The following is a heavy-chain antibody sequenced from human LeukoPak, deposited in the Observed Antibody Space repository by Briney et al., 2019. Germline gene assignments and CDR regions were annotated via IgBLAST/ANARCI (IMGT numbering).Heavy chain of an antibody. CDR1: GGSISSSSYY. CDR2: IYYGGST. Sequence: PSETLSLTCTVSGGSISSSSYYWGWIRQPPGKGLEWIGSIYYGGSTYYNPSLKSRVSISVDTSKNQFSLKLSSVTAADTAVYYCARGGAPGHPYYYYMDVWGKGTTVTVSS. J-gene: IGHJ6*03. CDR3: ARGGAPGHPYYYYMDV. V-gene: IGHV4-39*07.